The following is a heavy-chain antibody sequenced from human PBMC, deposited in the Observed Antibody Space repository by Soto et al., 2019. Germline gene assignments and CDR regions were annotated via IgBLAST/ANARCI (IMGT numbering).Heavy chain of an antibody. CDR3: AREAAAGYYYYYGMDV. V-gene: IGHV4-31*03. CDR1: GGSISSGGYY. CDR2: IYYSGNT. Sequence: QVQLQESGPGLVKPSQTLSLTCTVSGGSISSGGYYWSWIRQHPGKGLEWIGYIYYSGNTYYNPSLKSRVTISVDTSKNQFPLKLSSVTAADTAVYYCAREAAAGYYYYYGMDVWGQGTTVTVSS. D-gene: IGHD6-13*01. J-gene: IGHJ6*02.